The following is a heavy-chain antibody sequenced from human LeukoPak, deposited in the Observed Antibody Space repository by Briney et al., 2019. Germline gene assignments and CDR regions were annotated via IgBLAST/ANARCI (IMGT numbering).Heavy chain of an antibody. Sequence: SETLSLTCTVSGGSISSYYWSWIRQPPGKGLEWIGYIYYSGSTNYNPSLKSRVTISVDTSKNQFSLKLNSVTAADTAVYYCARTYDILTAYYFDPFDIWGQGTMVTVSS. J-gene: IGHJ3*02. D-gene: IGHD3-9*01. CDR3: ARTYDILTAYYFDPFDI. CDR2: IYYSGST. CDR1: GGSISSYY. V-gene: IGHV4-59*08.